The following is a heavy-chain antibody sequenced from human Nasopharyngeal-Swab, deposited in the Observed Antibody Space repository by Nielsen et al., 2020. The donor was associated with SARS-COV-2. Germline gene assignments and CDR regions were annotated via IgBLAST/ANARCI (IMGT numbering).Heavy chain of an antibody. Sequence: GESLKISCAASGFTFSSYSMNWVRQAPGKGLEWVSPISSSSSYIYYADSVKGRFTISRDNAKKSLYLQMNSLRAEDTAVYYCARDGGGCSSTSCYTWGQGTLITVSS. V-gene: IGHV3-21*01. CDR2: ISSSSSYI. D-gene: IGHD2-2*02. CDR1: GFTFSSYS. CDR3: ARDGGGCSSTSCYT. J-gene: IGHJ4*02.